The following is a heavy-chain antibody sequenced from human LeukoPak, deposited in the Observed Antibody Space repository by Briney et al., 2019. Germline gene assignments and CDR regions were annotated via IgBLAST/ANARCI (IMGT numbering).Heavy chain of an antibody. CDR1: GGSISSSSYY. D-gene: IGHD3-22*01. CDR2: IYYSGST. CDR3: ARDSTRSYYYDSSGFTVGLGY. Sequence: SETLSLTCTVSGGSISSSSYYWGWIRQPPGKGLGWIGSIYYSGSTYYNPSLKSRVTISVDTSKNQFSLKLSSVTAADTAVYYCARDSTRSYYYDSSGFTVGLGYWGQGTLVTVSS. J-gene: IGHJ4*02. V-gene: IGHV4-39*02.